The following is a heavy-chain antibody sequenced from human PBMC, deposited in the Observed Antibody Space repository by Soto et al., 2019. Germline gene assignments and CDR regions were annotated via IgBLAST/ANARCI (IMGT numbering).Heavy chain of an antibody. CDR1: GGSISSYY. CDR2: IYYTGST. J-gene: IGHJ4*02. Sequence: SETLSLTCTVSGGSISSYYWSWIRQPPGKGLEWIGYIYYTGSTNYNPSLKSRVTISIDMSKNQFSLKLNSVTAADTAVYYCARIKSSTLDYWGQGAPVTVSS. CDR3: ARIKSSTLDY. V-gene: IGHV4-59*01. D-gene: IGHD6-19*01.